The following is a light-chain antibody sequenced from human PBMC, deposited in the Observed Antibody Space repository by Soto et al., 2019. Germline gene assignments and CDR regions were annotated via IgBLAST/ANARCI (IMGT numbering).Light chain of an antibody. CDR2: DAS. CDR3: QQRADWPPLT. V-gene: IGKV3-11*01. Sequence: EVVLTQSPATLSLSPGERATLSCRASQSLSTFLAWYQQKPGQAPRLLIYDASIRATGIPARFSGSGSGTEFTLTIISLEPEDYAVYYCQQRADWPPLTFGGGTKVE. CDR1: QSLSTF. J-gene: IGKJ4*01.